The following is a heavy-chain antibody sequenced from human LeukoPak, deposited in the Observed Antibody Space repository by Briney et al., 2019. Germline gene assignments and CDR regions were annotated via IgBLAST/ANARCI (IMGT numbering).Heavy chain of an antibody. CDR1: GYTFTGYY. V-gene: IGHV1-2*02. D-gene: IGHD6-19*01. CDR2: INPNSGGT. CDR3: ARSPQQWLPPPWYFDY. J-gene: IGHJ4*02. Sequence: ASVKVSCKASGYTFTGYYMHWVRQAPGQGLEWMGWINPNSGGTNYAQKFQGRVTMTRDTSISTAYMELRSLRSDDTAVYYCARSPQQWLPPPWYFDYWGQGTLVTVSS.